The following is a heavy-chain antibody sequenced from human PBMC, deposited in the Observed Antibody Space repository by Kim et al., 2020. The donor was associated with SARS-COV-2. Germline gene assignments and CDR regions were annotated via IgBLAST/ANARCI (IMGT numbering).Heavy chain of an antibody. V-gene: IGHV3-13*01. CDR3: ARGRRTYYDILTGYPDAFDI. Sequence: GGSLRLSCAASGFTFSSYDMHWVRQATGKGLEWVSAIGTAGDTYYPGSVKGRFTISRENAKNSLYLQMNSLRAGDTAVYYCARGRRTYYDILTGYPDAFDIWGQGTMVTVSS. CDR1: GFTFSSYD. CDR2: IGTAGDT. J-gene: IGHJ3*02. D-gene: IGHD3-9*01.